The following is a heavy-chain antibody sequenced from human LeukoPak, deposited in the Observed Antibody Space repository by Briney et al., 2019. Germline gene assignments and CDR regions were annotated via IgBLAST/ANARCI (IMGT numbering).Heavy chain of an antibody. Sequence: GGSLRLSCVVSAFTFDDYAMHWVRQAPGKGLEWVSYISSNSGTIDYADSVKGRFTISRDNAKNSLYLQMNSLRAEDTAVYYCARYDSSGYYYYFDYWGQGTLVTVSS. CDR2: ISSNSGTI. CDR1: AFTFDDYA. V-gene: IGHV3-48*01. CDR3: ARYDSSGYYYYFDY. D-gene: IGHD3-22*01. J-gene: IGHJ4*02.